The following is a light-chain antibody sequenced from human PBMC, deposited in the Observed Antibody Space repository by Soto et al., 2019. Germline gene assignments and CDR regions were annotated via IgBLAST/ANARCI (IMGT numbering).Light chain of an antibody. CDR1: SSDVGGYNY. J-gene: IGLJ1*01. CDR3: CSYTTRNTPQIV. Sequence: QSALTQPASVSGSPGQSITISCTGTSSDVGGYNYVSWYQHHPGKAPKLMIYDVSNRPSGVSNRFSGSKSGNTASLTISGLKPEDEADYYCCSYTTRNTPQIVSGPGTKFTVL. V-gene: IGLV2-14*03. CDR2: DVS.